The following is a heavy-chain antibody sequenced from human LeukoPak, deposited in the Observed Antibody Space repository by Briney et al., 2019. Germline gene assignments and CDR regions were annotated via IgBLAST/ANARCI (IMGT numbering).Heavy chain of an antibody. V-gene: IGHV3-7*01. CDR1: GFSFSTYW. J-gene: IGHJ4*02. CDR3: ARSGTYWYEVYFDY. CDR2: IKQDGSET. Sequence: GGSVRLSCAASGFSFSTYWMTWVRQAPGKGLEWVASIKQDGSETYYVDSVKGRFTISRDNAKNSLYLQVNGLRAEDSAVYFCARSGTYWYEVYFDYWGQGTLVTVSS. D-gene: IGHD2-8*02.